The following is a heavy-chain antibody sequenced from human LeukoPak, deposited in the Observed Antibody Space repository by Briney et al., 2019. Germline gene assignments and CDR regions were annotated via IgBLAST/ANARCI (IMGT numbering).Heavy chain of an antibody. CDR2: IYYSGST. D-gene: IGHD1-26*01. CDR1: GGSISSYY. CDR3: ARHSGTYYDFDY. V-gene: IGHV4-59*08. Sequence: SETLSLTCTVSGGSISSYYWSWIRQPPGKGLEWIGYIYYSGSTNYHPSLKSRVTISVDTSKNQLSLKLNSVTAADTAVYYCARHSGTYYDFDYWGQGTLVTVSS. J-gene: IGHJ4*02.